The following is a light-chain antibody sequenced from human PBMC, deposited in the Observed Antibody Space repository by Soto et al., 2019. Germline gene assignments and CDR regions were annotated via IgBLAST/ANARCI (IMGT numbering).Light chain of an antibody. CDR1: QGISNS. CDR3: QKYNSALT. Sequence: DIQMTQSPASLSAAAGDRVTITCRASQGISNSLAWYQQEPGKVPKLLIYDASTLQSGVPSRFSGSGSGTDFTLTISSLQPEDVATYYCQKYNSALTFGQGTRLDIK. J-gene: IGKJ5*01. V-gene: IGKV1-27*01. CDR2: DAS.